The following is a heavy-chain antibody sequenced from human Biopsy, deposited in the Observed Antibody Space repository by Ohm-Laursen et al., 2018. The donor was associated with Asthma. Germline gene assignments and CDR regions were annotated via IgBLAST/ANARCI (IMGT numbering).Heavy chain of an antibody. Sequence: SDTLSLTCSVSGGAIRTSGYYWGWIRQPPGKGLEWIGSMYYSGHANYNPSLESRVTISVDTSKNQFSLKLSSVTAADTAGYFCARHQEAASYHYDGSIAYWGQGIPVTVSS. CDR1: GGAIRTSGYY. D-gene: IGHD3-22*01. CDR2: MYYSGHA. CDR3: ARHQEAASYHYDGSIAY. V-gene: IGHV4-39*01. J-gene: IGHJ4*02.